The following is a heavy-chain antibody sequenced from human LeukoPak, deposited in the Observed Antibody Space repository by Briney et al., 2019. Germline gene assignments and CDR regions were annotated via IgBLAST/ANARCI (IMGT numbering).Heavy chain of an antibody. V-gene: IGHV4-59*01. CDR3: ARVAITTRAQYFQH. Sequence: SETLSLTCTVSGGSISSYYWSWIRQPPGKGLEWIGYIYYSGSTNYNPSLKSRVTISVDTSKNQFSLKLSPVTAADTAVYYCARVAITTRAQYFQHWGQGTLVTVSS. J-gene: IGHJ1*01. CDR2: IYYSGST. CDR1: GGSISSYY. D-gene: IGHD3-22*01.